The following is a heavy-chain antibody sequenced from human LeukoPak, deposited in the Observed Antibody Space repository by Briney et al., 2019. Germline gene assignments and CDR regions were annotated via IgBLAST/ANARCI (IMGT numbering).Heavy chain of an antibody. J-gene: IGHJ5*02. CDR2: IIPIFGTA. Sequence: SVKVSCKASGGTFSSYAISWVRQAPGQGLEWMGGIIPIFGTANYAQKFQGRVTITRDTSASTAYMELSSLRSEDTAVYYCARDLAYYYDSSGYHNWFDPWGQGTLVTVSS. CDR3: ARDLAYYYDSSGYHNWFDP. CDR1: GGTFSSYA. D-gene: IGHD3-22*01. V-gene: IGHV1-69*05.